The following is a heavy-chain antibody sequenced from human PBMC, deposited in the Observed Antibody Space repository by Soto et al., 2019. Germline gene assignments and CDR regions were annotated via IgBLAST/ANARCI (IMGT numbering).Heavy chain of an antibody. D-gene: IGHD2-2*01. Sequence: EVQLLESGEGLVQPGGSLRLSCAASGFTFSSYAMSWVRQAPGKGLEWVSAISGSGGSTYYADSVKGRFTISRDNSKNTLYLQMNSLRAEDTAVYYCAKHGYQLLSHNWFDPWGQGTLVTVSS. CDR1: GFTFSSYA. CDR3: AKHGYQLLSHNWFDP. V-gene: IGHV3-23*01. J-gene: IGHJ5*02. CDR2: ISGSGGST.